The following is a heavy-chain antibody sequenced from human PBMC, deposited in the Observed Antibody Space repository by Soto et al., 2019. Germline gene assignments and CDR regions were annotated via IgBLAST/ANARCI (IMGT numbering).Heavy chain of an antibody. D-gene: IGHD3-10*01. CDR1: GGSFSGYY. CDR3: GRVIVSGPPVIRKYPPCVMVF. J-gene: IGHJ4*02. V-gene: IGHV4-34*01. Sequence: PSETLSLTCAVYGGSFSGYYWSWVRQPPGKGLEWIGEINQSGITNYNPSLKSRVTISVDTSTNQFSLKLSTVTAADKAVYYCGRVIVSGPPVIRKYPPCVMVFWGQGTMITV. CDR2: INQSGIT.